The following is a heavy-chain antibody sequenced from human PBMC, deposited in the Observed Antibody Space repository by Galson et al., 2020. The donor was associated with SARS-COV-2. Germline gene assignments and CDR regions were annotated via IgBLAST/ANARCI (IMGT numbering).Heavy chain of an antibody. CDR1: GFSLSTSGVG. CDR2: IYWDDDK. Sequence: SGPTLVKPTQPLTLTCTFSGFSLSTSGVGVGWIRQPPGKALEWLALIYWDDDKRYSPSLKSRLTITKDTSKNQVVLTMTNMDPVDTATYYCAHSSRYRSSWDYFDDWGQGTLVTVAS. V-gene: IGHV2-5*02. CDR3: AHSSRYRSSWDYFDD. D-gene: IGHD6-13*01. J-gene: IGHJ4*02.